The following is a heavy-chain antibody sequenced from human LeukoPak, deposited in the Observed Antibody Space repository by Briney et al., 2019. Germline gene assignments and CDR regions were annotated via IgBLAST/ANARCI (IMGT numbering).Heavy chain of an antibody. J-gene: IGHJ4*02. CDR3: ARDLRPSAGIAAAGTFDY. V-gene: IGHV3-9*01. Sequence: GGSLRLSCAASGFTFDDYAMHWVRQAPGKGLEWVSGISWNSGSIGYADSVKGRFTISRDNAKNSLYLQMNSLRAEDTAVYYCARDLRPSAGIAAAGTFDYWGQGTLVTVSS. D-gene: IGHD6-13*01. CDR2: ISWNSGSI. CDR1: GFTFDDYA.